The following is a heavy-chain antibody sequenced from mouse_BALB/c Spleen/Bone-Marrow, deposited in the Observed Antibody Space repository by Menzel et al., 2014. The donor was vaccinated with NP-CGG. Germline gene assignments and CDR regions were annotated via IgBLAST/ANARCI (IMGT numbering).Heavy chain of an antibody. CDR2: ISTKANGYTT. CDR1: GFTFTDYY. V-gene: IGHV7-3*02. Sequence: EVLLVESGGGLVQPGGSLRLSCATSGFTFTDYYMSWVRQPPGKALEWLGFISTKANGYTTEYSASVKDRFTISRENSQSILYLQMNTLRAEDSATYYCARDRASRATGYYFDYWGQGTTLTVSS. D-gene: IGHD3-1*01. J-gene: IGHJ2*01. CDR3: ARDRASRATGYYFDY.